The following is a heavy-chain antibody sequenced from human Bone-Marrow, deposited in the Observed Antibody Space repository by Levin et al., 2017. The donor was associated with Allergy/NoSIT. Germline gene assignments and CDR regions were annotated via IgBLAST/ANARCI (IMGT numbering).Heavy chain of an antibody. CDR3: ARERDYSKYFDL. CDR1: GFSFNRYS. Sequence: GGSLRLSCAASGFSFNRYSINWVRQAPGKGLEWISYISGSTTAKYYADSVKGRFTISRDSAENSFYLQMSSLRVEDTAVYYCARERDYSKYFDLWGQGTLVTVSS. J-gene: IGHJ4*02. V-gene: IGHV3-48*01. CDR2: ISGSTTAK. D-gene: IGHD4-11*01.